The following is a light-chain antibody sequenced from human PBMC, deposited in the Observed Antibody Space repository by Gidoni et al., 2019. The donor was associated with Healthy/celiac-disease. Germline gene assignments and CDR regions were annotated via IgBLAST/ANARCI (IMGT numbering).Light chain of an antibody. J-gene: IGKJ3*01. CDR2: DAS. V-gene: IGKV3-11*01. Sequence: IVLTHSPPSLSLSPGERATLSCGASQSVSSYLAWYQQKPGQAPRLLIYDASNRATGIPARFSGSGSGTDFTLTISSLEPEDFAVYYCQQRSNWPCTFXHXTKVDIK. CDR1: QSVSSY. CDR3: QQRSNWPCT.